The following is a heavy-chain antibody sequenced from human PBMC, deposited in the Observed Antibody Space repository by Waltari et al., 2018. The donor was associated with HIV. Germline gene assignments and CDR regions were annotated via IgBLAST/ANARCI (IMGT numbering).Heavy chain of an antibody. D-gene: IGHD5-18*01. CDR3: ARERGYTSPFDL. V-gene: IGHV3-33*01. J-gene: IGHJ1*01. Sequence: QVQLVESGGGVVQAGRALTLSCEASGFTFGSFGIHWVRQAPGKGLEWVAVIWYHGDKEDYADSVKGRFNISRDNSRNTVFLHMNSLRAEDTGFYFCARERGYTSPFDLWGQGTLVTVSS. CDR1: GFTFGSFG. CDR2: IWYHGDKE.